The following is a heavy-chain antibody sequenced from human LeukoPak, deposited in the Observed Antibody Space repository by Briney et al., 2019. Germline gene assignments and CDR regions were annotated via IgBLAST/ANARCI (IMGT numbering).Heavy chain of an antibody. Sequence: GESLKISCKGSGYSFTDYWIGWVRQMPGKGPEWMGIIYPGDSDTRYSPSFQGQVTISADKSISTAYLQWSSLKASDTAMYYCARLTDSSGYRIDYWGQGTLVTVSS. CDR1: GYSFTDYW. CDR2: IYPGDSDT. J-gene: IGHJ4*02. CDR3: ARLTDSSGYRIDY. D-gene: IGHD3-22*01. V-gene: IGHV5-51*01.